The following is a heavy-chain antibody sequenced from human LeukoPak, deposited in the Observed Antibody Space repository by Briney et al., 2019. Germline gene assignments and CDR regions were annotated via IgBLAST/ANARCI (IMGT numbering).Heavy chain of an antibody. CDR1: GGSISSYY. V-gene: IGHV4-59*01. D-gene: IGHD2-2*02. CDR2: IYYSGST. J-gene: IGHJ3*02. Sequence: SETLSLTCTVSGGSISSYYWSWIRQPPGKGLEWIGYIYYSGSTNYNPSLKSRVTISVDTSKNQFSLKLSSVTAADTAVYYCARDLRSPYCSSTSCYTYDIWGQGTMVTVSS. CDR3: ARDLRSPYCSSTSCYTYDI.